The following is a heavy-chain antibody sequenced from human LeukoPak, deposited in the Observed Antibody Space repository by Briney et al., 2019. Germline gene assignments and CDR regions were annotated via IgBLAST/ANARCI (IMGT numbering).Heavy chain of an antibody. CDR3: AKDPSPYYDILTGYYYFDY. CDR1: GFTFSSYA. J-gene: IGHJ4*02. Sequence: PGGSLRLSCVTSGFTFSSYAMSWVRQAPGKGLEWVSVISGSGGTTYYADSVKGRFTISRDNSKSTLYLQMNSLRAEDTAVYYCAKDPSPYYDILTGYYYFDYWGQGTLVTVSS. V-gene: IGHV3-23*01. CDR2: ISGSGGTT. D-gene: IGHD3-9*01.